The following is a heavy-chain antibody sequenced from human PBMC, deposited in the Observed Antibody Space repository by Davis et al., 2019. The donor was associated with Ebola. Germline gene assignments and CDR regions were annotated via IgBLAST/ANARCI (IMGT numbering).Heavy chain of an antibody. CDR3: ARDDYSNYGGAFDI. V-gene: IGHV3-30*03. D-gene: IGHD4-11*01. J-gene: IGHJ3*02. CDR2: ISYDGSNK. Sequence: GGSLRLSCAASGFTFSSYGMHWVRQAPGKGLEWVAVISYDGSNKYYADSVKGRFTISRDNSKNTLYLQMNSLRAEDTAVYYCARDDYSNYGGAFDIWGQGTMVTVSS. CDR1: GFTFSSYG.